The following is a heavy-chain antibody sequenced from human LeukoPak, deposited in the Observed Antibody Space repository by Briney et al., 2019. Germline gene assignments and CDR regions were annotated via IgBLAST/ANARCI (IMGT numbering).Heavy chain of an antibody. V-gene: IGHV3-7*01. CDR3: ATLRSDSSGWYYFDY. J-gene: IGHJ4*02. D-gene: IGHD6-19*01. CDR2: IKQDGSEK. Sequence: GGSLRLSCTASGFTFSNYWMNWVRHAPGKGLEWVANIKQDGSEKHYVDSVKGRFTISRDNSKNALYLQMNSLRAEDTAVYYCATLRSDSSGWYYFDYWGQGTLVTVSS. CDR1: GFTFSNYW.